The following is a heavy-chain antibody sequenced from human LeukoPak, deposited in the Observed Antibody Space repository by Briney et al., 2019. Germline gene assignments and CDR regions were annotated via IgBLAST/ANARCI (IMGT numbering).Heavy chain of an antibody. D-gene: IGHD6-13*01. J-gene: IGHJ5*02. CDR2: IYTIGNT. CDR1: GASISRGSHY. Sequence: SETLSLTCTVSGASISRGSHYWSWIRQPAGKGLEWIRRIYTIGNTNYSPSLWRRVTISVDTSKNQFSLKLSSVTAADTAVYYCAKLPGAGRYSSPAPFDPWGQGTLVTVSS. CDR3: AKLPGAGRYSSPAPFDP. V-gene: IGHV4-61*02.